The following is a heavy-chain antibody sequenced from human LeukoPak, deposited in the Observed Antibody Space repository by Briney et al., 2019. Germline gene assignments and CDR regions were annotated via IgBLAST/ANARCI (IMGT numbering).Heavy chain of an antibody. D-gene: IGHD1/OR15-1a*01. V-gene: IGHV1-69*06. CDR3: ARGLEHGNYYYYMDV. Sequence: ASVKVSCKASGGTFSSYAISWVRQSPGQGLEWMGGIIPIFDTANYAQKFQGRVTITADKSTSTAYMELSSLRSEDTAVYYCARGLEHGNYYYYMDVWGKGTTVTVSS. J-gene: IGHJ6*03. CDR2: IIPIFDTA. CDR1: GGTFSSYA.